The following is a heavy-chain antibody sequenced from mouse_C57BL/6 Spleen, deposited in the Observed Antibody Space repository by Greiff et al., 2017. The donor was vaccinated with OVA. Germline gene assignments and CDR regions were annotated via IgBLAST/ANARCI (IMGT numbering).Heavy chain of an antibody. V-gene: IGHV1-64*01. D-gene: IGHD1-1*02. CDR2: IHPNSGST. CDR1: GYTFTSYW. J-gene: IGHJ2*01. Sequence: QVQLQQPGAELVKPGASVKLSCKASGYTFTSYWMHWVKQRPGQGLEWIGMIHPNSGSTNYNEKFKSKATLTVDKSSSTAYMQLSSLTSEDSAVYYCARCGVGSYDFDYWGQGTTLTVSS. CDR3: ARCGVGSYDFDY.